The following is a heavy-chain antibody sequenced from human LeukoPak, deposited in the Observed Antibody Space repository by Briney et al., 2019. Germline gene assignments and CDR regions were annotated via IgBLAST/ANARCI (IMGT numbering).Heavy chain of an antibody. CDR2: ISHNGST. Sequence: SETLSLTCTVSGGSINSGGYYWSWIRQHPGKGLEWIGYISHNGSTSYNPSLKSRVTISVDTSNNEFSLRLTSVTAADTAVYYCARGGYYYDTCGPFDYWGQGTLVTVSS. CDR1: GGSINSGGYY. J-gene: IGHJ4*02. D-gene: IGHD3-22*01. V-gene: IGHV4-31*03. CDR3: ARGGYYYDTCGPFDY.